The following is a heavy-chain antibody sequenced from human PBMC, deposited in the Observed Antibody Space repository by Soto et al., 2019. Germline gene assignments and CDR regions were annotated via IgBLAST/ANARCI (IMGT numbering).Heavy chain of an antibody. CDR2: ISAYNGNT. D-gene: IGHD3-10*01. CDR1: GYTFTSYG. Sequence: VKLVQSGAEVKKPGASVKVSCKASGYTFTSYGISWVRQAPGQGLEWMGWISAYNGNTNYAQKLQGRVTMTTDTSTSTACMERRSLRSDDTAVYYGAKDSAGSYVVPDYWGQGTLVTVSS. V-gene: IGHV1-18*01. J-gene: IGHJ4*02. CDR3: AKDSAGSYVVPDY.